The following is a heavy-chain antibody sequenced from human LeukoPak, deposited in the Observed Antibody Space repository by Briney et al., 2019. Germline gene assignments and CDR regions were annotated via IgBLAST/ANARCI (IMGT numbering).Heavy chain of an antibody. J-gene: IGHJ4*02. CDR3: AKTSDQLLYSKLDY. V-gene: IGHV3-30*02. CDR1: GYTLSSYG. Sequence: GGTLRLSCAASGYTLSSYGMHWVRQAPGTGREGVAFIQFDGSHIFYTDSVRGRFTISRDNSKNTLYLQMSSLRAEYTAVFYCAKTSDQLLYSKLDYWGQGTLVTVSS. D-gene: IGHD2-8*01. CDR2: IQFDGSHI.